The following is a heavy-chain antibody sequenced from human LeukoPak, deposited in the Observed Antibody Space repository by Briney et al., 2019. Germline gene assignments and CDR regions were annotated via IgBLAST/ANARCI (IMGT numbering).Heavy chain of an antibody. CDR2: INHSGST. D-gene: IGHD4-11*01. CDR3: AREGSSTAHFDY. V-gene: IGHV4-34*01. J-gene: IGHJ4*02. Sequence: SETLSLTCAVYGGSFSGYYWTWIRQPPGQGLEWIGEINHSGSTKYNPSLKSRVTLSVDTSKNQFSLKVSSVTAADTAVYYCAREGSSTAHFDYWGQGTLVTVSS. CDR1: GGSFSGYY.